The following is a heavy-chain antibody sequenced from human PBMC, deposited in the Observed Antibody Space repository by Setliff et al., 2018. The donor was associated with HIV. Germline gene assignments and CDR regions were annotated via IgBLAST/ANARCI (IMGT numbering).Heavy chain of an antibody. CDR3: ARGKTWLRFLDY. CDR2: INTHSGCT. V-gene: IGHV1-18*01. J-gene: IGHJ4*02. CDR1: GYTFNNYG. D-gene: IGHD5-12*01. Sequence: ASVKVSCKASGYTFNNYGISWVRQAPGQGLEWMGWINTHSGCTNYAQNVQGRVTVTMDTSTSTAYMELRSLKSGDTAVYYCARGKTWLRFLDYWGQGTLVTVSS.